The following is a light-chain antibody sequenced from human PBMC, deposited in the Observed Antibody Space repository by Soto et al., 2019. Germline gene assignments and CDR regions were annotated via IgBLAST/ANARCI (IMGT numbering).Light chain of an antibody. V-gene: IGKV3-20*01. J-gene: IGKJ2*01. CDR3: QQYGSSPPYT. Sequence: EIVLTQSPGTLSLSPGERATLSCRASQSVSSSYLAWYQHKPGQAPRLLIYGASNRATGIPDRFSGSGSGTDVTLTISRLEPEDFAVYYCQQYGSSPPYTFGQGTKLEIK. CDR2: GAS. CDR1: QSVSSSY.